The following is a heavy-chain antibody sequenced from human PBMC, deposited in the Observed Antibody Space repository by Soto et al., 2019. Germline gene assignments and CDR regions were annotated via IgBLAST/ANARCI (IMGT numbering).Heavy chain of an antibody. J-gene: IGHJ4*02. V-gene: IGHV3-33*08. CDR3: ARALGEWLYTSFDY. D-gene: IGHD3-3*01. CDR2: TWYDGSNK. CDR1: GFSFSSYC. Sequence: PGGSLRLSCAASGFSFSSYCIHWGRQAPPEGRQWGAGTWYDGSNKYYADSLKGRVTISRDTSKNTLYLQLNSLRAEDTAVYYCARALGEWLYTSFDYWGQGTLVTVSS.